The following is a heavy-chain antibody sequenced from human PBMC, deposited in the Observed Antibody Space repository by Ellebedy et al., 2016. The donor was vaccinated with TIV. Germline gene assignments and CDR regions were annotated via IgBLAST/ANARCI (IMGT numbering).Heavy chain of an antibody. Sequence: SETLSLXXTVSGGSISSGGYYWSWIRQPAGKGLEWIGRIYRSGSTNYNPSLKSRLTMSVDTSNNQFSLKLRSVTAADTAVYFCARGWSYYVEAFDIWGQGTMVTVSS. D-gene: IGHD1-26*01. CDR1: GGSISSGGYY. V-gene: IGHV4-61*02. CDR2: IYRSGST. CDR3: ARGWSYYVEAFDI. J-gene: IGHJ3*02.